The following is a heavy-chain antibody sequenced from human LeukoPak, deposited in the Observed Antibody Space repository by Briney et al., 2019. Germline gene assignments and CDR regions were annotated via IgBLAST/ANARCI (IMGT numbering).Heavy chain of an antibody. D-gene: IGHD2-21*02. CDR1: RHSFHSQW. CDR3: ARRGDSDFRID. Sequence: GESLKISCKGPRHSFHSQWIGWVRQMPGKGLEWMGIIYPDDSDTRYSPSFQGQVTISADKSISTAYLQWNSLEASDGAIYYCARRGDSDFRIDWGQGTLVTVSS. V-gene: IGHV5-51*01. J-gene: IGHJ4*02. CDR2: IYPDDSDT.